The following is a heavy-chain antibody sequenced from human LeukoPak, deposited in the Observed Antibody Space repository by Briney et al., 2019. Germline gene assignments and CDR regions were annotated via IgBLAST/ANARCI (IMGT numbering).Heavy chain of an antibody. CDR1: GYTLTELS. CDR3: ATGSPRIPPRYGDFHY. D-gene: IGHD4-17*01. CDR2: FDPEDGET. Sequence: ASVKVSCKVSGYTLTELSMHWVRQAPGKGLEWMGGFDPEDGETIYAQKFQGRVTMTEDTSTDTAYMELSSLRSEDTAVYYCATGSPRIPPRYGDFHYWGQGTLVTVSS. V-gene: IGHV1-24*01. J-gene: IGHJ4*02.